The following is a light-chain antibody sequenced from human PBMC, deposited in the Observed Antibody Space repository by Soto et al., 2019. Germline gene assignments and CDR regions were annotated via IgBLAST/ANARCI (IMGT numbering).Light chain of an antibody. J-gene: IGKJ1*01. CDR3: QQYYSSKWT. CDR1: QSVSSY. Sequence: EIVLTQSPATLSLSPGERATLSCRASQSVSSYLAWYQQKPGQAPRLLIYDATKRATGIPARFSGRGSGTDFTLTRPPLQAEDVALYYCQQYYSSKWTFGQGTKVDIK. CDR2: DAT. V-gene: IGKV3-11*01.